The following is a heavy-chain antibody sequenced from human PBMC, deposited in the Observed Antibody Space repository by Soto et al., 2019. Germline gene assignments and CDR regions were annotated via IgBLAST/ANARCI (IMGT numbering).Heavy chain of an antibody. CDR2: SHQSVNA. D-gene: IGHD6-13*01. CDR3: ATRDTSRFY. J-gene: IGHJ4*02. CDR1: GVSISSHDW. V-gene: IGHV4-4*02. Sequence: QVQLQESGPGLVKPSGTLSLTCAVSGVSISSHDWWTWVRQPPGKGLEWIGESHQSVNANYNSSLEGRVTISVDKSKNQFSLNLSSVTVADTAVYYCATRDTSRFYWGQGTLVTVSS.